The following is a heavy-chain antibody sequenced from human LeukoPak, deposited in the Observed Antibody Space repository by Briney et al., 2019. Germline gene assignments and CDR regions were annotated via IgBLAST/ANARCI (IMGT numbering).Heavy chain of an antibody. Sequence: GGSLRLSCAASGFTFSDYYMSWIRQAPGKGLEWISYISISGSTIYYADSVKGRFTISRDNAKKSLYLQMNSLRAEDTAVYYCARVPSSALAFDIWGQGTMVTVSS. CDR3: ARVPSSALAFDI. V-gene: IGHV3-11*01. CDR1: GFTFSDYY. D-gene: IGHD3-22*01. CDR2: ISISGSTI. J-gene: IGHJ3*02.